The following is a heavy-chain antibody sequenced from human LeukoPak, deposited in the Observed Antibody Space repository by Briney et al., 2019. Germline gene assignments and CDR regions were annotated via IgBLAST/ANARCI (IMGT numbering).Heavy chain of an antibody. Sequence: ASVKVSCKVSGYTLTELSMHWVRQAPGKGLEWMGGFDPEDGETIYAQKFQGRVTMTEDTSTDTAYMELSSLRSEDTAVYYCAGGIHRYSSSWYGGNFDYWGQGTLVTVSS. J-gene: IGHJ4*02. CDR1: GYTLTELS. CDR2: FDPEDGET. CDR3: AGGIHRYSSSWYGGNFDY. D-gene: IGHD6-13*01. V-gene: IGHV1-24*01.